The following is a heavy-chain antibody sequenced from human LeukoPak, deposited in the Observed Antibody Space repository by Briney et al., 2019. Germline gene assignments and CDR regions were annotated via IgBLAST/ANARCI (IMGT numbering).Heavy chain of an antibody. CDR1: GYIFSGYY. CDR3: ARDVSQNFYDSSGYYGGRSTLMYYFDY. J-gene: IGHJ4*02. CDR2: INPNTGGT. D-gene: IGHD3-22*01. V-gene: IGHV1-2*02. Sequence: GASVKVSCKASGYIFSGYYMHWVRQAPGQGSEWMGWINPNTGGTNYAQKFQGRVTMTRDTSVSTLYMELRRLRSDDTAVYYCARDVSQNFYDSSGYYGGRSTLMYYFDYWGQGTLVTVSS.